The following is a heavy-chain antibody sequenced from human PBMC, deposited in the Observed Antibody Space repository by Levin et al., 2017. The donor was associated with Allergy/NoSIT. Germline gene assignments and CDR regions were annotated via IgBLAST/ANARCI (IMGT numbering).Heavy chain of an antibody. J-gene: IGHJ3*02. D-gene: IGHD6-13*01. CDR3: ARAIAPVGRTADAPRAFDI. CDR2: INHSGST. Sequence: SQTLSLTCAVYGGSFSGYYWSWIRQPPGKGLEWIGEINHSGSTNYNPSLKSRVTISVDTSKNQFSLKLSSVTAADTALYYCARAIAPVGRTADAPRAFDIWGQRTMVTVSS. CDR1: GGSFSGYY. V-gene: IGHV4-34*01.